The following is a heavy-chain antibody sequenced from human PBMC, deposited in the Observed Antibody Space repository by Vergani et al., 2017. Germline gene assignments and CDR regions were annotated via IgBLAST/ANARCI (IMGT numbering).Heavy chain of an antibody. D-gene: IGHD3-3*01. V-gene: IGHV1-69*01. CDR2: IIPLFGTV. J-gene: IGHJ3*02. CDR3: AGERIRLFGVVVHDAFDI. CDR1: GGSFRSYV. Sequence: QVQLVQSGAEVKKPGSSVKVSCKASGGSFRSYVFNWVRQAPGQRLEWMGGIIPLFGTVNYAQKFQGRVTITADESTSTAYMELSRLRSNDTAVYYCAGERIRLFGVVVHDAFDIWGQGTMVTVSS.